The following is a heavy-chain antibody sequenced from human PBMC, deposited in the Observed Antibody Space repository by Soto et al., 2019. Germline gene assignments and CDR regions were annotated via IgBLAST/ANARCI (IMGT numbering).Heavy chain of an antibody. V-gene: IGHV3-23*01. CDR2: SGGGGGTT. CDR3: ARHWTGNTWPCLDV. Sequence: EVQLWESGGGLVQPGGSLRLSCAASGFTFSNYALTWVRQSPGKGLEWVSTSGGGGGTTYYADSVKGRFTISRDNSKNTLSLQMSSLRVANTAIYYCARHWTGNTWPCLDVWGQGTTVSVSS. D-gene: IGHD2-8*02. CDR1: GFTFSNYA. J-gene: IGHJ6*02.